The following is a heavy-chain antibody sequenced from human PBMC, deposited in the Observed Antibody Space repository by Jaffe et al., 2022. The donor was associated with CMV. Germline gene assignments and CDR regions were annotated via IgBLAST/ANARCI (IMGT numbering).Heavy chain of an antibody. CDR1: GGSISSYY. CDR2: IYYSGST. V-gene: IGHV4-59*01. D-gene: IGHD1-1*01. CDR3: ARASNEAVANYMDV. J-gene: IGHJ6*03. Sequence: QVQLQESGPGLVKPSETLSLTCTVSGGSISSYYWSWIRQPPGKGLEWIGYIYYSGSTNYNPSLKSRVTISVDTSKNQFSLKLSSVTAADTAVYYCARASNEAVANYMDVWGKGTTVTVSS.